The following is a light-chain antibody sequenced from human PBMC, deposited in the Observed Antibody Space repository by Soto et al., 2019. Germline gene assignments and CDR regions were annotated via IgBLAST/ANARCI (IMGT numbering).Light chain of an antibody. CDR3: QQRSNWRDT. CDR2: DAS. Sequence: EIVLTQSPATLSLSPGERATLSCRAGQSVSSYLAWYQQKPGQAPRLLIYDASNRATGIPARFSGSGSGTDFTLTISSLVPEDFAVYYCQQRSNWRDTFGQGTKLEIK. J-gene: IGKJ2*01. V-gene: IGKV3-11*01. CDR1: QSVSSY.